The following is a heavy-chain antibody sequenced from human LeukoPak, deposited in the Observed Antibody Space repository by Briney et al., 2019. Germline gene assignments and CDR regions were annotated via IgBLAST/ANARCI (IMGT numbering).Heavy chain of an antibody. Sequence: GGSLRLSCVASGFTFSSYAMSWVRQAPGKGLEWVSTIAGSGATTYYADSVKGRFTISRDNSKNTVYLQMSSLRAEDTAVYYCARTGHNYGTPLNYWGQGTLVTVSS. CDR3: ARTGHNYGTPLNY. CDR2: IAGSGATT. J-gene: IGHJ4*02. V-gene: IGHV3-23*01. CDR1: GFTFSSYA. D-gene: IGHD5-18*01.